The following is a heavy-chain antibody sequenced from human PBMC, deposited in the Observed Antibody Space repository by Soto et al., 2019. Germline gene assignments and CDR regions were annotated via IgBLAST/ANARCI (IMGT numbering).Heavy chain of an antibody. CDR2: IRDRAYNYAT. CDR1: GFVFKDSS. J-gene: IGHJ4*02. V-gene: IGHV3-73*01. CDR3: PSLISAAQDY. Sequence: EVLLVESGGGLVQPGGSLKLSCEASGFVFKDSSIHWVRQASGKGLEWVGRIRDRAYNYATAYAASVKGRFTISRDDSKKKAYLQMDSQKPEDTAIYYCPSLISAAQDYGGQGPLVTVSS. D-gene: IGHD3-10*01.